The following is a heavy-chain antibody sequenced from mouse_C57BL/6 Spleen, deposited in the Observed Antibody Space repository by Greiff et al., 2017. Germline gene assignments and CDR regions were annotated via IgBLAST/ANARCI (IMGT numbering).Heavy chain of an antibody. CDR3: ARGGSRPYAMDY. CDR2: ISYDGSN. CDR1: GYSITSGYY. D-gene: IGHD1-1*01. Sequence: ESGPGLVKPSQSLSLTCSVTGYSITSGYYWNWIRQFPGNKLEWMGYISYDGSNNYNPSLKNRISITRDTSKNQFFLKLNSVTTEDTATYYCARGGSRPYAMDYWGQGTSVTVSS. J-gene: IGHJ4*01. V-gene: IGHV3-6*01.